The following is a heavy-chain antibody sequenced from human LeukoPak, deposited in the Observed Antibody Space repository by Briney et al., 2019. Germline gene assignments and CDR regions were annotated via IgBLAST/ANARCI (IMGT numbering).Heavy chain of an antibody. CDR1: DGSVSSGSYY. CDR3: AREHGDDAFDI. D-gene: IGHD7-27*01. J-gene: IGHJ3*02. Sequence: PSETLSLTCTVSDGSVSSGSYYWSWIRQPPGKGLEWIGYIYYSGSTNYNPSLKSRVTISVDTSKNQFSLKLSSVTAADTAVYYCAREHGDDAFDIWGQGTMVTVSS. CDR2: IYYSGST. V-gene: IGHV4-61*01.